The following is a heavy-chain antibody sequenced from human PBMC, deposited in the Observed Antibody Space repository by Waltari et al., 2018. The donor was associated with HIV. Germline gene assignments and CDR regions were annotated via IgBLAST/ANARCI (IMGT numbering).Heavy chain of an antibody. CDR3: ARSQWRGPFDY. J-gene: IGHJ4*02. V-gene: IGHV4-4*07. Sequence: QVQLQVSGPGLAKPSETLSLTCTAPGGSISSYYWRWIRQPAGKGLEWIGRIYTSGSTNYNPSLKSRVTMSVDTSKNQFSLKLSSVTAADTAVYYCARSQWRGPFDYWGQGTLVTVSS. D-gene: IGHD6-19*01. CDR2: IYTSGST. CDR1: GGSISSYY.